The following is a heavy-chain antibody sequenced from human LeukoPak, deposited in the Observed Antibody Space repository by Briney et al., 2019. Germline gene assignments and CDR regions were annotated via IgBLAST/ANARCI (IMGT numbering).Heavy chain of an antibody. CDR3: ARRGFGSSWSY. D-gene: IGHD6-13*01. J-gene: IGHJ4*02. CDR1: GYSISSGYY. Sequence: SETLSLTCTVSGYSISSGYYWGWIRQPPGKGLEWIGSIYHSGSTYYNPSLKSRVTMSVDTSKNQFSLKLSSVTAADTAVYYCARRGFGSSWSYWGQGTLVTVSS. CDR2: IYHSGST. V-gene: IGHV4-38-2*02.